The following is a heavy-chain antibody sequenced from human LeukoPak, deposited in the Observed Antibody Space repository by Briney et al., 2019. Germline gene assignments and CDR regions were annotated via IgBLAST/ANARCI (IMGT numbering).Heavy chain of an antibody. J-gene: IGHJ4*02. CDR2: ISYDGSKK. Sequence: PGRSLRLSCAASGFTFSSYGMHWVRQAPGKGLEWVAVISYDGSKKYYVDSVKGRFTISRDNSKNTLYLQMNSLRAEDTAVYYCARRVDSSGPTWDYWGQGTLVTVSS. V-gene: IGHV3-30*03. CDR3: ARRVDSSGPTWDY. D-gene: IGHD3-22*01. CDR1: GFTFSSYG.